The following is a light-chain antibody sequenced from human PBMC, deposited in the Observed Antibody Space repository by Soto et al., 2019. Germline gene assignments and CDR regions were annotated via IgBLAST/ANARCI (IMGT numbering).Light chain of an antibody. CDR3: QQSYSTPWT. CDR1: QSISNH. Sequence: PSSLSASVEDRVIITCRASQSISNHLNWYQQKPGKAPKLLIYAASSLQSGVPSRFSGGGSGTDFTLTISSLQPEDFATYYCQQSYSTPWTFGQGTKVDIK. V-gene: IGKV1-39*01. J-gene: IGKJ1*01. CDR2: AAS.